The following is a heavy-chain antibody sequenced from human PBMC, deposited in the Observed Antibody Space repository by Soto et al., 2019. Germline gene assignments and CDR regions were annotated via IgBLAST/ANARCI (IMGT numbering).Heavy chain of an antibody. D-gene: IGHD1-1*01. CDR3: ADDPGGGGY. CDR2: IYSGGYT. CDR1: GFTVSNNY. J-gene: IGHJ4*02. Sequence: EVQLVESGGGLIQPGGSLRLSCAVSGFTVSNNYMSWVRQAPGKGLEGVSVIYSGGYTAYGDSVKGRFTISRDNSKNNPYLQMNTRGAGGPAVYYWADDPGGGGYWGQGTLVTVSS. V-gene: IGHV3-53*01.